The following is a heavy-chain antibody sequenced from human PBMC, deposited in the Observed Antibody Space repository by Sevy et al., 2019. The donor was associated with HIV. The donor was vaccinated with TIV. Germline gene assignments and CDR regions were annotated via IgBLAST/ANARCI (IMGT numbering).Heavy chain of an antibody. Sequence: GGSLRLSCTGSGFTFGDYAMSWFRQAPGMGLEWVGFIRSKDYGGATEYAASVKGRFTISRDDSTSIADMQMNSLKTKDTAVYYCTRGYYYDSSGYSDYWGQGTLVTVSS. CDR1: GFTFGDYA. CDR3: TRGYYYDSSGYSDY. J-gene: IGHJ4*02. D-gene: IGHD3-22*01. V-gene: IGHV3-49*03. CDR2: IRSKDYGGAT.